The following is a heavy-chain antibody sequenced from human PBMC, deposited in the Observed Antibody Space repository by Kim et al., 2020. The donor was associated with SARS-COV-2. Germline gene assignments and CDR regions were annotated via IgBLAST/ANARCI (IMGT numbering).Heavy chain of an antibody. D-gene: IGHD1-1*01. Sequence: SETLSLTCGVSGGSISAPSNYWAWVRQPPGEGLEWLGCMYYVGTTHYNPSLKSRLTMSVDTSKNQFSLKLNSVTVADTAVYYCARQHSAQWYKEWYFDLWGRGTLVTVSS. CDR3: ARQHSAQWYKEWYFDL. CDR1: GGSISAPSNY. CDR2: MYYVGTT. V-gene: IGHV4-39*01. J-gene: IGHJ2*01.